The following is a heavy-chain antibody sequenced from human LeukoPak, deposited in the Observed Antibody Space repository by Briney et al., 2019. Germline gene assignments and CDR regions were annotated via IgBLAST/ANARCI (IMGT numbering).Heavy chain of an antibody. CDR3: ARDLRHNMVRGVMGPLNY. V-gene: IGHV1-18*04. Sequence: ASVKVSCKASGYTFTSYGISWVRQAPGQGLEWMGWISAYNGNTNYAQKLQGRVAMTTDTSTSTAYMELRSLRSDDTAVYYCARDLRHNMVRGVMGPLNYWGQGTLVTVSS. CDR1: GYTFTSYG. D-gene: IGHD3-10*01. J-gene: IGHJ4*02. CDR2: ISAYNGNT.